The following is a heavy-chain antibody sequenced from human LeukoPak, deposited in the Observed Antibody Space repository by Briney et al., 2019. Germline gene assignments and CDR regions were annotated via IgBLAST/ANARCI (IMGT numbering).Heavy chain of an antibody. CDR2: ISNSSNYI. V-gene: IGHV3-21*01. J-gene: IGHJ4*02. CDR3: ARWSMATNGYYFDY. Sequence: GGSLRLSCAASGFTFSSYVMTWVRQAPGKGLEWLSSISNSSNYIYYADSVKGRFTISRDNAKNSLYLQMDSLRAEDTAVYYCARWSMATNGYYFDYWGQGTLVTVSS. D-gene: IGHD5-24*01. CDR1: GFTFSSYV.